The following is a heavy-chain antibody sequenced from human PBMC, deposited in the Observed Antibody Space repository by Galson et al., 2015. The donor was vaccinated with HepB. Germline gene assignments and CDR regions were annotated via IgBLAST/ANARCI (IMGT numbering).Heavy chain of an antibody. CDR2: INPNSGGT. CDR3: ARDQGYYYDSSGYKG. CDR1: GYTFTGYY. Sequence: SVKVSCKASGYTFTGYYMHWVRQAPGQGLEWMGWINPNSGGTNYAQKFQGRVTMTRDTSISTAYMELSRLRSDDTAVYYCARDQGYYYDSSGYKGWGQGTLVTVSS. D-gene: IGHD3-22*01. J-gene: IGHJ4*02. V-gene: IGHV1-2*02.